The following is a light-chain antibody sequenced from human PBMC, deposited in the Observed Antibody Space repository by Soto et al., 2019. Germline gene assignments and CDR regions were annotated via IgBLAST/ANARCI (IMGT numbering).Light chain of an antibody. V-gene: IGKV3-11*01. Sequence: EIVLTQSPATLSLSPGERATLSCRASQSISSYLAWYQQTPGQAPRLLIYDASNRATGIPDRFSGSGSGTDFTLTISSLEPEDFAVYYCQQRRNWPLTFGGGAKVEIK. CDR1: QSISSY. CDR3: QQRRNWPLT. CDR2: DAS. J-gene: IGKJ4*01.